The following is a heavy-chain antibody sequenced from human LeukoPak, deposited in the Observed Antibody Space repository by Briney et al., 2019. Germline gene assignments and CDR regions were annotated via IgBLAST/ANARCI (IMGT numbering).Heavy chain of an antibody. Sequence: ASVKVSCKASGYTFTGYYMHWVRQAPGQGLEWMGWINPNSGGTNYAQKFQGRVTMTRDTSISTAYMELGRLRSDDTAVYYCARTRVDFWSGYPDYWGQGTLVTVSS. D-gene: IGHD3-3*01. CDR3: ARTRVDFWSGYPDY. CDR1: GYTFTGYY. CDR2: INPNSGGT. V-gene: IGHV1-2*02. J-gene: IGHJ4*02.